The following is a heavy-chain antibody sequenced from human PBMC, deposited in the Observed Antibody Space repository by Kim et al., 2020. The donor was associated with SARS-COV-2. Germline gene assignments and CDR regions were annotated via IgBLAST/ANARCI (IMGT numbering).Heavy chain of an antibody. D-gene: IGHD3-16*01. CDR3: AGGGVRVGFWFDP. V-gene: IGHV3-30*01. J-gene: IGHJ5*02. Sequence: ADSVKGRFTMSRDNSKDTLYLQMTSLRAEDTAVYYCAGGGVRVGFWFDPWGQGTLVTVSS.